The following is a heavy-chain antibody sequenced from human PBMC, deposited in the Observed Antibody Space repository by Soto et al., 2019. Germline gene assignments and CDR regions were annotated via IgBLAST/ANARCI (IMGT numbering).Heavy chain of an antibody. V-gene: IGHV3-23*01. Sequence: GASLRLSCAASGFTFSSYAMSWVRQAPGKGLEWASAISGSGGSTYYADSVKGRFTISRDNSKNTLYLQMNSLRAEDTAVYYCAKFPSFIAALDAFDIWGQGTMVTVSS. CDR2: ISGSGGST. J-gene: IGHJ3*02. CDR1: GFTFSSYA. D-gene: IGHD6-6*01. CDR3: AKFPSFIAALDAFDI.